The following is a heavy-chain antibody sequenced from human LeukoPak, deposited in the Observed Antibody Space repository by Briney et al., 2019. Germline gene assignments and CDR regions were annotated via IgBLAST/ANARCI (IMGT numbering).Heavy chain of an antibody. D-gene: IGHD2-2*01. CDR2: IWYDGSNK. J-gene: IGHJ6*03. CDR3: ARAQGCSSTSCHPPLYYYYYMDV. CDR1: GFTFSSYG. Sequence: GGSLRLSCAASGFTFSSYGMHWVRQAPGKGLEWVAVIWYDGSNKHYADSVKGRFTISRDNSKNTLYLQMNSLRAEDTAVYYCARAQGCSSTSCHPPLYYYYYMDVWGKGTTVTVSS. V-gene: IGHV3-33*01.